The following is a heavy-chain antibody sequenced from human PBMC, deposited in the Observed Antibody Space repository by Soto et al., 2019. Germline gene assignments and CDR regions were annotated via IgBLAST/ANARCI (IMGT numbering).Heavy chain of an antibody. CDR3: AKVPVGATGRFDY. CDR1: GFTFSNYA. Sequence: VGSLRLSCAGSGFTFSNYAMSWVRQAPGKGLAWVSAISGSGGSTYYADSVKGRFTISRDNSKNTLYLQMNSLRAEDTALYYCAKVPVGATGRFDYWGQGTLVTISS. V-gene: IGHV3-23*01. D-gene: IGHD1-26*01. CDR2: ISGSGGST. J-gene: IGHJ4*02.